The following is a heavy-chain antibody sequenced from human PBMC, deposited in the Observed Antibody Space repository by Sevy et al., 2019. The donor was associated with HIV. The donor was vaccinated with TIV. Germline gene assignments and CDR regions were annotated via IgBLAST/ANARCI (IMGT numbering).Heavy chain of an antibody. D-gene: IGHD2-8*01. V-gene: IGHV3-15*01. CDR3: TNNRGYCIDGVCADYFDS. CDR1: GFTFSNAW. Sequence: GGSLRLSCGASGFTFSNAWMTWVRQAPGKVLEWVGRIKSKSEGGTTDYAAPVKGRFTISRDDSKNTLYLQMNSLKSDDTAVYYCTNNRGYCIDGVCADYFDSWGQGTLVTVSS. J-gene: IGHJ4*02. CDR2: IKSKSEGGTT.